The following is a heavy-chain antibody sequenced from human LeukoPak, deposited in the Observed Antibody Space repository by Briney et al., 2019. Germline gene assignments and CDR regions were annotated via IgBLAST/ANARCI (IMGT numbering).Heavy chain of an antibody. D-gene: IGHD3-22*01. CDR3: ARHFSDSSGYPPTFDGY. CDR1: GFTFSSYE. V-gene: IGHV3-48*03. J-gene: IGHJ4*02. Sequence: GGSLGLSCAASGFTFSSYEMNWVRQAPGKGLEWVSYISSSGSTKYYADSVKGRFTISRDNAKNSLYLQMNSLRVEDTAVYYCARHFSDSSGYPPTFDGYWGQGTLVTVSS. CDR2: ISSSGSTK.